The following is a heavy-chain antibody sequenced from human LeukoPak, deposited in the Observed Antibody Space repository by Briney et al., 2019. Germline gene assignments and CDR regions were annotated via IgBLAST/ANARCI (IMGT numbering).Heavy chain of an antibody. CDR1: GGSISSSNW. CDR3: ARDGDDYGDTNWFDP. CDR2: FYHSGST. D-gene: IGHD4-17*01. Sequence: SGTLSLTCAVSGGSISSSNWWSWVRQPPGKGLEWIGEFYHSGSTNYNPSLKSRVTISVDKSKNQFSLKLSSVAAADTAVYYCARDGDDYGDTNWFDPWGQGTLVTVSS. V-gene: IGHV4-4*02. J-gene: IGHJ5*02.